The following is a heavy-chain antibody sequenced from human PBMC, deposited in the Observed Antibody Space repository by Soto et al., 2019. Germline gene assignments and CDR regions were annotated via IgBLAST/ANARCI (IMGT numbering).Heavy chain of an antibody. V-gene: IGHV3-33*01. CDR2: IWYDGSNK. CDR3: ARESSYYDILTGYYKGYYFDY. J-gene: IGHJ4*02. D-gene: IGHD3-9*01. CDR1: GFTFSSYG. Sequence: GGSLRLSCAASGFTFSSYGMHWVRQAPGKGLEWVAVIWYDGSNKYYADSVKGRFTISRDNSKNTLYLQMNSLRAEDTAVYYCARESSYYDILTGYYKGYYFDYWGQGTLVTVSS.